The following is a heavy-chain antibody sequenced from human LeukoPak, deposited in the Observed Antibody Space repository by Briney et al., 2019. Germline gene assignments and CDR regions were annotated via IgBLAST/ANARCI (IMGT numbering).Heavy chain of an antibody. D-gene: IGHD6-6*01. CDR1: GVFISSKY. CDR2: IYNSEST. J-gene: IGHJ5*02. V-gene: IGHV4-59*07. CDR3: ARVKGSNWFDP. Sequence: SDPLSLTSFVSGVFISSKYLNCIRRPPGKRLQWIGYIYNSESTYYNPSLKSRVTISLDTSKNQFSLRLNSVTAADTAVYYCARVKGSNWFDPWGQGTLVTVSS.